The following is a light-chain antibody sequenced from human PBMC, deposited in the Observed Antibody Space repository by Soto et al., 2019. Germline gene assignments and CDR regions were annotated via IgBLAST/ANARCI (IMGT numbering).Light chain of an antibody. Sequence: DIQMTQSPSTLSASVGDRVTITCRASQSINSWLAWYQQKPGKAPKLLIYAASGLQSGVPSRFSGSGSGTDYSLTISSLQPEDFATYYCQQSYSNPISFGPGTKVDIK. CDR2: AAS. V-gene: IGKV1-39*01. CDR3: QQSYSNPIS. CDR1: QSINSW. J-gene: IGKJ3*01.